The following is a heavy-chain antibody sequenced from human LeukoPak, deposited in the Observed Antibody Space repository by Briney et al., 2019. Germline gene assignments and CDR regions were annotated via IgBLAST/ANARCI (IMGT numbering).Heavy chain of an antibody. CDR2: IIGMGVST. D-gene: IGHD3-22*01. V-gene: IGHV3-23*01. CDR1: GFSFSNYA. Sequence: GGSLRLSCVSSGFSFSNYAMSWVRQAPGKGLEWVSIIIGMGVSTHYADSVKGRFTISRDKTKNTLYLQMNSLRAEDTAVYYCAKSAYYDASGYYREYYFDYWGQGTLVTVSS. J-gene: IGHJ4*02. CDR3: AKSAYYDASGYYREYYFDY.